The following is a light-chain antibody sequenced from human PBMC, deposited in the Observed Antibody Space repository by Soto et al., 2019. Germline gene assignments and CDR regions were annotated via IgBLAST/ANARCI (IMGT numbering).Light chain of an antibody. CDR2: GVS. J-gene: IGKJ1*01. V-gene: IGKV3-15*01. CDR1: QSVRSN. Sequence: EIVMKQSPATLSVSPGEGATLSCRTSQSVRSNLAWYQQKPGQAPRLLIFGVSTRAPGIPSGFSGSGSGTEFTLTISSLQSEDFAFYYCQQYNNWPWTFGQGTKVDIK. CDR3: QQYNNWPWT.